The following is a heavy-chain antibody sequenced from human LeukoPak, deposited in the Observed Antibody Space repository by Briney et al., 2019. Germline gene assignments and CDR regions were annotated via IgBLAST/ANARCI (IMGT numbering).Heavy chain of an antibody. J-gene: IGHJ5*02. Sequence: ASVKVSCKASGGTFSSYAISWVRQAAGQGLEWMGGIIPIFGTANYAQKFQGRVTITADESTSTAYMELSSLRSEDTAVYYCAISYDILPPRGEWGSYNWFDPWGQGTLVTVSS. CDR3: AISYDILPPRGEWGSYNWFDP. D-gene: IGHD3-9*01. CDR1: GGTFSSYA. V-gene: IGHV1-69*13. CDR2: IIPIFGTA.